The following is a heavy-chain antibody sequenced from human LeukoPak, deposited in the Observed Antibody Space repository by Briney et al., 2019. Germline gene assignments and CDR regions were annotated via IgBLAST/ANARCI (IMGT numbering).Heavy chain of an antibody. CDR3: AKGGQLGKAFDI. CDR1: GFTFSSYG. Sequence: GRSLRLSCAASGFTFSSYGMHWVRQAPGKGLEWVSAISGSGGSTYYADSVKGRFTISRDNSKNTLYLQMNSLRAEDTAVYYCAKGGQLGKAFDIWGQGTMVTVSS. CDR2: ISGSGGST. V-gene: IGHV3-23*01. J-gene: IGHJ3*02. D-gene: IGHD6-13*01.